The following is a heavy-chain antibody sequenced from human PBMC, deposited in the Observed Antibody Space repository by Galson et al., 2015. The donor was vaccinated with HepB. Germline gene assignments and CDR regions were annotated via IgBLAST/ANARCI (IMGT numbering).Heavy chain of an antibody. CDR3: ARDSDDILTGPYWYFDL. J-gene: IGHJ2*01. CDR1: GYTFTSYY. CDR2: INPSGGST. Sequence: SVKVSCKASGYTFTSYYMHWVRQAPGQGLEWMGIINPSGGSTSYAQKFQGRVTMTRDTSTSTVYMELSSLRSEDTAVYYCARDSDDILTGPYWYFDLWGRGTLVTVSS. V-gene: IGHV1-46*03. D-gene: IGHD3-9*01.